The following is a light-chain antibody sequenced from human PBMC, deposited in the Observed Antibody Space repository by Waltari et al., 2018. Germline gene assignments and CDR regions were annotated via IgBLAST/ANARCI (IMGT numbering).Light chain of an antibody. CDR3: SSWHDRLNGWI. J-gene: IGLJ2*01. CDR1: TSHIGTHT. CDR2: IDN. Sequence: QSVSIQPPSVSGTPGQRVTISCSGGTSHIGTHTVHLYQQLPGTAPKLLIYIDNERPAGVSARFSGSKSGTSASLTISGLQSEDEADYYCSSWHDRLNGWIFGGGTKLIV. V-gene: IGLV1-44*01.